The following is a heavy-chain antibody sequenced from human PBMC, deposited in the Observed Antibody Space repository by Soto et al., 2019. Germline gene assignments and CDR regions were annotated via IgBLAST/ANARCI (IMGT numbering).Heavy chain of an antibody. CDR2: ISPKSGSK. CDR3: VKDRDSNSWPSRDV. Sequence: GASVKVSCKTSGYTFTGNGISWVRQAPGQGLEWMGWISPKSGSKKYAQKFQGRVIMTTDTSTSTAYMELRSLRCDDTAVYYCVKDRDSNSWPSRDVWGPGTTVTVSS. J-gene: IGHJ6*02. V-gene: IGHV1-18*01. D-gene: IGHD3-22*01. CDR1: GYTFTGNG.